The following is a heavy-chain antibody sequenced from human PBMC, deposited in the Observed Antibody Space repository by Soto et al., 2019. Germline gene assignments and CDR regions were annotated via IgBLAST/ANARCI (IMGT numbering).Heavy chain of an antibody. CDR2: ISYDGSNK. D-gene: IGHD1-1*01. Sequence: PGGSLRLSCAASGFTFSSYGMHWVRQAPGKGLEWVAVISYDGSNKYYADSVKGRFTISRDNSKNTLYLQMNSLRAEDTAVYYCAKKNWNDAGFDYWGQGTLVTVSS. V-gene: IGHV3-30*18. CDR1: GFTFSSYG. J-gene: IGHJ4*02. CDR3: AKKNWNDAGFDY.